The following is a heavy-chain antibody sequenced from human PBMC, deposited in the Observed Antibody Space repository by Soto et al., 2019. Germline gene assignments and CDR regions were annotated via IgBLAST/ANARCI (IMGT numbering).Heavy chain of an antibody. CDR1: GYTFTSYA. Sequence: QVQLVQSGAEEKKPGASVKDSCKASGYTFTSYAMHWVRQAPGQRLEWMGWINAGNGNTKYSQKFQGRVTITRDTSASTADMELGSLRSEDTVVYYCARSIVVVTALVYWGQGALVTVSS. V-gene: IGHV1-3*05. D-gene: IGHD2-21*02. CDR2: INAGNGNT. CDR3: ARSIVVVTALVY. J-gene: IGHJ4*02.